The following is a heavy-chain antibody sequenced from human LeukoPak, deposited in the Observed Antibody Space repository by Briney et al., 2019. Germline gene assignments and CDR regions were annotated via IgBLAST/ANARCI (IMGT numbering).Heavy chain of an antibody. CDR2: IKQDGSEK. J-gene: IGHJ4*02. V-gene: IGHV3-7*03. CDR3: ARDRAGTTVFDY. CDR1: GFTFGNYW. D-gene: IGHD1-1*01. Sequence: GGSLRLSCAASGFTFGNYWMSWVRQAPGKGLEWVANIKQDGSEKYYVDSVKGRFTISRDNAQNSLYLQMNSLTAEDTAVYYCARDRAGTTVFDYWGRGTLVTVSS.